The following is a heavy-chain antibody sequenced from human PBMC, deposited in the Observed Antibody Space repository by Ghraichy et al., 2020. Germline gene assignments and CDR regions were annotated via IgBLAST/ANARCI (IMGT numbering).Heavy chain of an antibody. D-gene: IGHD3-3*01. V-gene: IGHV3-23*01. J-gene: IGHJ4*02. CDR3: AKKNRITIFGVVVGDFDY. CDR2: ISGSGGST. Sequence: GGSLRLSCAASGFTFSSYAMSWVRQAPGKGLEWVSAISGSGGSTYYADSVKGRFTISRDNSKNTLYLQMNSLRAEDTAVYYCAKKNRITIFGVVVGDFDYWGQGTLVTVSS. CDR1: GFTFSSYA.